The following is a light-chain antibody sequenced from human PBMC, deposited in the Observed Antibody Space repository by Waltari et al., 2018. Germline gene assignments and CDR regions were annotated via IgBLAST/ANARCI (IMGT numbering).Light chain of an antibody. CDR3: QHYDGVPPWT. Sequence: DIQMTQSPSSLSASVGGRVTITCQASRDINNYLNWYQQKPGKAPKPLIYDASTLETGVPSRFSGSGSGTDFVFTISRLQPEDIATYYCQHYDGVPPWTFGQGTRVDFK. CDR2: DAS. V-gene: IGKV1-33*01. CDR1: RDINNY. J-gene: IGKJ1*01.